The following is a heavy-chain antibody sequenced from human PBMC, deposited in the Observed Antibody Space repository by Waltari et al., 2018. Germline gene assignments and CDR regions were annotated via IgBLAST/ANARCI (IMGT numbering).Heavy chain of an antibody. Sequence: EVQLVESGGGLVQPGRSLRLSCAASGFTFDDYAMHWVRQAPGKGLCWVSGISWNSGSIGYADSVKGRFTISRDNAKNSLYLQMNSLRAEDTALYYCAKGMTTSGYFDYWGQGTLVTVSS. D-gene: IGHD4-17*01. J-gene: IGHJ4*02. CDR2: ISWNSGSI. V-gene: IGHV3-9*01. CDR1: GFTFDDYA. CDR3: AKGMTTSGYFDY.